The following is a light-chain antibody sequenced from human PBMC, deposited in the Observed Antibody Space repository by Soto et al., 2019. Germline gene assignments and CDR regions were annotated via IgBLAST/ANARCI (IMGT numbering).Light chain of an antibody. V-gene: IGLV2-14*01. CDR2: EVS. J-gene: IGLJ3*02. Sequence: QSVLTQPASVSGSPGQSITISCTGTSSDVGLYNFVSWYQHHPGKVPKLLIYEVSNRPSEISNRFSGSKSGNTASLTISGLQAEDEADYYCCSYTVTNTWVFGGGTQLTVL. CDR3: CSYTVTNTWV. CDR1: SSDVGLYNF.